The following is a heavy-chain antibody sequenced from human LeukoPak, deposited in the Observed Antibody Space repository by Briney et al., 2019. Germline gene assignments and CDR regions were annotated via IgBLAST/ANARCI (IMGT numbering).Heavy chain of an antibody. CDR3: ARFHGSPSTSDY. D-gene: IGHD6-6*01. J-gene: IGHJ4*02. V-gene: IGHV4-59*01. CDR2: IYYSGST. Sequence: SETLSLTCTVSGGSISTYYWSWIRQPPGERLEWIRYIYYSGSTNYNPSLKSRFTISVDMSKNLFSLKLTSLTAADTAVYYCARFHGSPSTSDYWGQGTLVTVSS. CDR1: GGSISTYY.